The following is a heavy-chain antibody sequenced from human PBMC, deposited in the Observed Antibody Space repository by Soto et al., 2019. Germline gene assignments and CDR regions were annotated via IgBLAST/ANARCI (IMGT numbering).Heavy chain of an antibody. D-gene: IGHD5-18*01. Sequence: QLQLQESGSGLVKPSQTLSLTCAVSVGSISSGGYSWSWIRQPPGKGLEWIGYISYSGSTNYNPSLKSRVILSVDTSKNPFSLKLSSVTAADTAVYYCAREGGSYSYDIFDYWGQGTLVTLSS. CDR1: VGSISSGGYS. J-gene: IGHJ4*02. V-gene: IGHV4-30-2*01. CDR3: AREGGSYSYDIFDY. CDR2: ISYSGST.